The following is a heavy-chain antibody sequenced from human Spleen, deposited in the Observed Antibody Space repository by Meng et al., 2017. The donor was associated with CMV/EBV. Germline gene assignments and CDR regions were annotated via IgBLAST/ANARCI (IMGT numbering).Heavy chain of an antibody. J-gene: IGHJ4*02. CDR2: ISAYNGNT. CDR3: AREEGGSSWYPN. D-gene: IGHD6-13*01. CDR1: GYTFTSNG. V-gene: IGHV1-18*01. Sequence: ASVQVSCKASGYTFTSNGISWVRQAPGQGLEWMGWISAYNGNTNYAQKFQGRVTMTTDTSTSTAYMELRSLRSDDTAVYYCAREEGGSSWYPNWGQGTLVTVSS.